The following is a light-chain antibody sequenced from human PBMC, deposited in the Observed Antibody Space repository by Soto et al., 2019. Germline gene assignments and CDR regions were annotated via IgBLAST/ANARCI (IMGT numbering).Light chain of an antibody. CDR2: DAS. CDR1: QSVSDW. CDR3: QHYNSYSEA. V-gene: IGKV1-5*01. J-gene: IGKJ1*01. Sequence: DIQMTQSPSTLSASVGDRVTITCRASQSVSDWLAWYQQKPGKAPKLLIYDASRLESAVPSRFSGSGSGTEFTLTISSLQPDDFATYYCQHYNSYSEAFGQGTKVDIK.